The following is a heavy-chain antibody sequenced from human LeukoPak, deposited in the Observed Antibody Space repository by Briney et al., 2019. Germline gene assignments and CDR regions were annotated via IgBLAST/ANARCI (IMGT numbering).Heavy chain of an antibody. CDR1: VYTFPNYD. CDR2: INPSGGST. J-gene: IGHJ5*02. Sequence: GSVKVSCKASVYTFPNYDINWVRQPTGQGREWMGIINPSGGSTSYAQKFQGRVIMTRDMSTSTVYMELSSLRSEDTAVYYCARVDSSGWYWNWFDPWGQGTLVTVSS. D-gene: IGHD6-19*01. CDR3: ARVDSSGWYWNWFDP. V-gene: IGHV1-46*01.